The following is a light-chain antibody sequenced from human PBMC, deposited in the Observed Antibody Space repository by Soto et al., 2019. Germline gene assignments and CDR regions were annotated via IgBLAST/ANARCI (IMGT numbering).Light chain of an antibody. J-gene: IGKJ1*01. CDR2: AAS. Sequence: DIQMTQFPSSLSASVGDRVTITCRASQGMRNDLGWYQQKPGKAPKRLIYAASSLQSGVPSSFSGSGSGTEFTLAISSLQPEDSATFYCLQHSTYPLTFGQGTKVELK. V-gene: IGKV1-17*01. CDR3: LQHSTYPLT. CDR1: QGMRND.